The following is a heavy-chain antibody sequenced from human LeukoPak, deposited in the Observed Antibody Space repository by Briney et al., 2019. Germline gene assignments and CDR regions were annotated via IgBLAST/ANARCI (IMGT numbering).Heavy chain of an antibody. J-gene: IGHJ5*02. V-gene: IGHV1-2*02. D-gene: IGHD2-2*02. CDR3: ARSDSYTWFDP. Sequence: ASVKVSCKASGYTFTDYYIHWMRQAPAQGLEWMGWINPDSGGTSYAQKFQGRVTMTRDTSISTVYVELSRLRSDDTAVYYCARSDSYTWFDPWGQGTLVTVSS. CDR1: GYTFTDYY. CDR2: INPDSGGT.